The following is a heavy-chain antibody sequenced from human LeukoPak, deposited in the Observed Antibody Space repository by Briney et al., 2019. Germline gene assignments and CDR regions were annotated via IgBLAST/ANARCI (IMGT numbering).Heavy chain of an antibody. CDR2: IYSGGST. D-gene: IGHD3-10*01. V-gene: IGHV3-53*01. Sequence: PGGSLRLSCAASGLTVSKNYMGWVRPSPGKGLESVSVIYSGGSTYYADSVRGRFIISRDNTKNTLYLQMNSLRVEDTAVYYCARVGGHWGQGTLVTVSS. J-gene: IGHJ4*02. CDR3: ARVGGH. CDR1: GLTVSKNY.